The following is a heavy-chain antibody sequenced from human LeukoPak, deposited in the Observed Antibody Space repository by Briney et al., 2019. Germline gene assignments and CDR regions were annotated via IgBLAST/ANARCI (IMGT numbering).Heavy chain of an antibody. CDR3: ARSGSYGGHFDN. J-gene: IGHJ4*02. CDR1: GASISNYY. CDR2: IYSSGTT. V-gene: IGHV4-4*08. Sequence: SQTLSLTCTVSGASISNYYCSWIRQSPGKGLEWIGYIYSSGTTNYNPCLKSRVTISVDTSKNQFSLKLTSVTAADTAVYYCARSGSYGGHFDNWGQGTLVTVSS. D-gene: IGHD1-26*01.